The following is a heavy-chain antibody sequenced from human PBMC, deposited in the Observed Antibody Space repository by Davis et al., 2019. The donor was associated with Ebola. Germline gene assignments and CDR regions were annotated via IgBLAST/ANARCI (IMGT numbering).Heavy chain of an antibody. V-gene: IGHV3-7*03. CDR1: GFTFSSYW. Sequence: GGSLRLSCAASGFTFSSYWMSWVRQAPGKGLEWVANIKQDGSEKYYVDSVKGRFTISRDNAKNSLYLQMNSLRAEDTAFYYCAKGPEGGAYTQIDHWGQGTLVSVSS. CDR3: AKGPEGGAYTQIDH. CDR2: IKQDGSEK. J-gene: IGHJ4*02. D-gene: IGHD1-26*01.